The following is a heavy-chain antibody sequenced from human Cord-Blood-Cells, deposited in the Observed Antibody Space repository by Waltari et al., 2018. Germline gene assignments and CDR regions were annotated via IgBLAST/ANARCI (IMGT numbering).Heavy chain of an antibody. CDR1: GGSFSGYY. CDR2: INHRGST. J-gene: IGHJ6*02. V-gene: IGHV4-34*01. CDR3: ARWITGTTDGMDV. D-gene: IGHD1-7*01. Sequence: QVQLQQWGAGLLKPSETLSLTCAVYGGSFSGYYWSWIRQPPGKGLELIGEINHRGSTNANPSLKSRVTISVDTSKNQFSLKLSSVTAADTAVYYCARWITGTTDGMDVWGQGTTVTVSS.